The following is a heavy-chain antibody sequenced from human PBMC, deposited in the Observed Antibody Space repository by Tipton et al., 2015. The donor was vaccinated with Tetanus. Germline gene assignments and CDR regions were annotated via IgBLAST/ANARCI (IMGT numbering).Heavy chain of an antibody. V-gene: IGHV5-51*01. Sequence: QLVQSGGEVKKPGESLKISCKGSGYIFNNYWIGWVRQKPGKGLEWMGISYPGDSDTRYSPSFQGQVTIPVDKSINTAYLQWSSLKASDTSMFYWARAHCTDGVCNFDFWGQGALVTVAS. CDR2: SYPGDSDT. D-gene: IGHD2-8*01. CDR1: GYIFNNYW. J-gene: IGHJ4*02. CDR3: ARAHCTDGVCNFDF.